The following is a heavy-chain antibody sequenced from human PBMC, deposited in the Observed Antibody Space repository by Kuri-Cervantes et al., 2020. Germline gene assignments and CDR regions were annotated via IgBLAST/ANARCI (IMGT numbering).Heavy chain of an antibody. CDR2: ISYDGSNK. CDR3: AKDVYGDYDYYYYGMDV. V-gene: IGHV3-30*18. Sequence: GESLKISCAASGFTFSSYGMHWVRQAPGKGLEWVAVISYDGSNKYYADSVKGRFTISRDNSKDTLYLQMNSLRAEDTAVYYCAKDVYGDYDYYYYGMDVWGQGTTVTVSS. J-gene: IGHJ6*02. CDR1: GFTFSSYG. D-gene: IGHD4-17*01.